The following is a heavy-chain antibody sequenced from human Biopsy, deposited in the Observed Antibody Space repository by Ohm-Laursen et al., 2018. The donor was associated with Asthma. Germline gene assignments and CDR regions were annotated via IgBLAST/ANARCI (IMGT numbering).Heavy chain of an antibody. CDR3: ARGDSSNWSHYYFDY. CDR2: IYSGGTS. D-gene: IGHD3-22*01. CDR1: PFAVSRDH. J-gene: IGHJ4*02. V-gene: IGHV3-53*01. Sequence: PLRLSRTASPFAVSRDHMFWVRQAPGKGLEWVSVIYSGGTSHTEDPVRGRFTISRDYSKNTLYLQMHSLRAEDTAVYYCARGDSSNWSHYYFDYWGQGTLVTVSS.